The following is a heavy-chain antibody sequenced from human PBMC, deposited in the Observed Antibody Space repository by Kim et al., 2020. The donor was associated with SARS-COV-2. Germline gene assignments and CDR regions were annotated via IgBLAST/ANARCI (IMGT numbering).Heavy chain of an antibody. Sequence: TKYSQKFQGRVTITRDPSASTAYMELSSLRSEDTAVYYCARDLGPGEFDYWGQGTLVTVSS. CDR3: ARDLGPGEFDY. CDR2: T. V-gene: IGHV1-3*01. J-gene: IGHJ4*02.